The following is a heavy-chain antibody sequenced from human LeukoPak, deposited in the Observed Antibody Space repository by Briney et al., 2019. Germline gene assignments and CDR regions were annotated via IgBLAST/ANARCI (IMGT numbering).Heavy chain of an antibody. CDR3: ARDRAADPRYYFDY. CDR2: INTNTGNP. Sequence: ASVNVSCKASGYTFTSYAMNWVRQAPGQGLEWMGWINTNTGNPTYAQGFTGRFVFSLDTSVSTAYLQISSLKAEDTAVYYCARDRAADPRYYFDYWGQGTLVTVSS. D-gene: IGHD6-13*01. J-gene: IGHJ4*02. V-gene: IGHV7-4-1*02. CDR1: GYTFTSYA.